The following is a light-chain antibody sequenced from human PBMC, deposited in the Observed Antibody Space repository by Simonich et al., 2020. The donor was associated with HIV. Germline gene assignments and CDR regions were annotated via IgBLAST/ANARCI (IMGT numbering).Light chain of an antibody. CDR2: DRR. Sequence: QAVVTKEPSLTVSPGGTVTLTCGSSTGAVTSGHYPYWFQQKPGQAPRHLIYDRRKKHSWNPARFSGSLRGGKAALTLSGAQPEDEAEYYCLLSYSGAWVFGGGTKLTVL. J-gene: IGLJ3*02. V-gene: IGLV7-46*01. CDR1: TGAVTSGHY. CDR3: LLSYSGAWV.